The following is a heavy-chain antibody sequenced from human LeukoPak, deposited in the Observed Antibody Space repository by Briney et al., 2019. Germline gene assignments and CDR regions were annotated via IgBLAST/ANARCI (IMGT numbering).Heavy chain of an antibody. D-gene: IGHD4-23*01. Sequence: KTSETLSLTCTVSGGSISSYYWSWIRQPPGKGLEWIGYIYYSGSTNYNPSLKSRVTISVDTSKNQFSLKLSSVTAADTAVYYCARNTVDDAFDTWGQGTMVTVSS. J-gene: IGHJ3*02. CDR3: ARNTVDDAFDT. CDR1: GGSISSYY. CDR2: IYYSGST. V-gene: IGHV4-59*08.